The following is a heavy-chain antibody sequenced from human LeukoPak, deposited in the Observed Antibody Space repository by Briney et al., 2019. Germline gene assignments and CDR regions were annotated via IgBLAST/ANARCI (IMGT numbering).Heavy chain of an antibody. Sequence: ASVKVSCKASGYTFTSYGISWVRQAPGQGRLWMGWISAYNGNTNYAQKLQGRVTMTTDTSTSTAYLELRSLRSGDTAVYYCARAEWELLHLDYWGQGTLVTVSS. D-gene: IGHD1-26*01. CDR3: ARAEWELLHLDY. J-gene: IGHJ4*02. V-gene: IGHV1-18*01. CDR2: ISAYNGNT. CDR1: GYTFTSYG.